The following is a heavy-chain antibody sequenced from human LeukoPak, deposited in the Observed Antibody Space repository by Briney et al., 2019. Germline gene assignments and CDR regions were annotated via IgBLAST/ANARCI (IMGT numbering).Heavy chain of an antibody. D-gene: IGHD3-22*01. J-gene: IGHJ4*02. CDR3: AKRGVVIRVILVGFHKEAYYFDS. Sequence: GWSLRLSCAVSGITLSNYGMSWVRQAPGKGLEWVSGISGSGGNTYYADSVKGRFTISRGNSKNTLYLQMNSLRAEDTAVYFCAKRGVVIRVILVGFHKEAYYFDSWGQGALVTVSS. CDR2: ISGSGGNT. V-gene: IGHV3-23*01. CDR1: GITLSNYG.